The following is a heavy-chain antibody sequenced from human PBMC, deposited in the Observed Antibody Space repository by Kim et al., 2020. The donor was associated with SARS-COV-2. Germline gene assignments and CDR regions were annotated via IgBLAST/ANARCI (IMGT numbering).Heavy chain of an antibody. CDR2: ITKSSTTI. J-gene: IGHJ3*02. D-gene: IGHD1-26*01. CDR1: GFTFSAYD. Sequence: GGSLRLSCATSGFTFSAYDMNWVRRAPGKGLEWLSFITKSSTTIYYANSVKGRFTISRDNAKNSLYLQMNSLRDEDTALYYCVRDSMWGAFDIWGQGTIVTVSS. CDR3: VRDSMWGAFDI. V-gene: IGHV3-48*02.